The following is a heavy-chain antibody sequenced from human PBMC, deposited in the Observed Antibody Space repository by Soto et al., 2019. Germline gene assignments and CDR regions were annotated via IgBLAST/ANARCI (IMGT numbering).Heavy chain of an antibody. Sequence: ASVKVSCKASGYTFTGYYMHWVRQALGQGLEWMGWINPKGGGTTYAQKFQGWVTMTRDTSIRTAYMELSRLRSDDTAVYYCARDSSSSPERGPIIDYWGQGTLVTVSS. D-gene: IGHD6-6*01. CDR3: ARDSSSSPERGPIIDY. J-gene: IGHJ4*02. CDR2: INPKGGGT. CDR1: GYTFTGYY. V-gene: IGHV1-2*04.